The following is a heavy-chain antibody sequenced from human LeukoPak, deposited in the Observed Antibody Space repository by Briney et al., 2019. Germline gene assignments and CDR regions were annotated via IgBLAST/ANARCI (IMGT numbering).Heavy chain of an antibody. D-gene: IGHD3-10*01. J-gene: IGHJ5*02. V-gene: IGHV4-31*01. CDR1: GGSISSGAYY. CDR2: IYNSGST. CDR3: ARVFLVRGVRANNWFDP. Sequence: SQTLSLTCTVSGGSISSGAYYWSWIRQHPGKGLEWIGYIYNSGSTSYNPSLKSPITISMDTSKNQFSLKLSSVTAADTAVYYCARVFLVRGVRANNWFDPWGQGTLVTVSS.